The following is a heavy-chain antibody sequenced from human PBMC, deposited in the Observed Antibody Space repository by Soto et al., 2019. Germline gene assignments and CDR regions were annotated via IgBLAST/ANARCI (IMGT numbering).Heavy chain of an antibody. J-gene: IGHJ4*02. V-gene: IGHV3-74*01. CDR2: INTDGSST. Sequence: GGSLRLSCAASGFSFSSYWMHWVRQAPGKGLVWVSRINTDGSSTTYADSVKGRFTISRDNAKNTLYLQMNSLRAEDTAVYFCARGRSTTVFGVVSYWGQGTQVTV. CDR1: GFSFSSYW. D-gene: IGHD3-3*01. CDR3: ARGRSTTVFGVVSY.